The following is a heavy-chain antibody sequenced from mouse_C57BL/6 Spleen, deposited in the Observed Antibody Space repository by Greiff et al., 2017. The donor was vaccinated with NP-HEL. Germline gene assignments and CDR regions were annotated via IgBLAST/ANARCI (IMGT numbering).Heavy chain of an antibody. V-gene: IGHV1-52*01. CDR2: IDPSDSET. Sequence: QVQLQQPGAELVRPGSSVKLSCKASGYTFTSYWMHWVKQRPIQGLEWIGNIDPSDSETHYNQKFKDKATLTGDKSSSTAYMQLSSLTSEDSAVYYCARVGSSYAMDYWGQGTSVTVSS. CDR3: ARVGSSYAMDY. J-gene: IGHJ4*01. CDR1: GYTFTSYW.